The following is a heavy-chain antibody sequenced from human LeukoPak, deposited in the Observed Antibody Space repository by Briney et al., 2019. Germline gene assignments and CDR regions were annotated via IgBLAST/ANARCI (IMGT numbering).Heavy chain of an antibody. V-gene: IGHV6-1*01. CDR3: ASQGDGWFFDY. CDR2: TYYRSKWVN. Sequence: SQTLSLTCAISGDSVSRNSGAWNWIRQSPSRSLEWLGRTYYRSKWVNDYEVSVKSRITINSDTSRNQFSLRLNSVTPEDTAVYYCASQGDGWFFDYWGQGILVTVSS. CDR1: GDSVSRNSGA. D-gene: IGHD6-19*01. J-gene: IGHJ4*02.